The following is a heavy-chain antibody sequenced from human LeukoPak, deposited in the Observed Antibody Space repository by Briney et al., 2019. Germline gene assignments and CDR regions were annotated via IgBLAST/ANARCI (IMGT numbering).Heavy chain of an antibody. CDR2: IYGIGSA. CDR1: AFTVSNNY. V-gene: IGHV3-53*01. J-gene: IGHJ4*02. Sequence: GGSLRLSCAVSAFTVSNNYMSWVRQAPGKGLEWVSLIYGIGSAYYADSVKGRFTISRDNSRNTLYLQMNSLRADDTAIYYCARAGYSRGWYFSQDCWGQGMLVTVSS. CDR3: ARAGYSRGWYFSQDC. D-gene: IGHD6-19*01.